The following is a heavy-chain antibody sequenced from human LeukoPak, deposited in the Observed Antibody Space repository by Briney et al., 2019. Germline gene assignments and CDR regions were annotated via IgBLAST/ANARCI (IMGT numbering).Heavy chain of an antibody. CDR1: GGSISSYY. D-gene: IGHD2-15*01. CDR3: ARGFVVVVAATEAFDI. Sequence: SETLSLTCTVSGGSISSYYWSWIRQPAGKGLEWIGRIYTSGSTNYNPSLKSRVTMSVDTSKNQFSLKLSSVTAADTAAYYCARGFVVVVAATEAFDIWGQGTMVTVSS. CDR2: IYTSGST. V-gene: IGHV4-4*07. J-gene: IGHJ3*02.